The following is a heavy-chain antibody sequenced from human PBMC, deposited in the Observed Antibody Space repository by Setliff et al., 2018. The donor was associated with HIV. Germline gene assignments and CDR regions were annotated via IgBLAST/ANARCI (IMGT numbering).Heavy chain of an antibody. CDR3: TRGPEGVAGGDY. CDR2: TYYSGST. V-gene: IGHV4-31*03. J-gene: IGHJ4*02. Sequence: SETLSLTCTVSGGSISSISRGGYCWSWIRQHPGKGLEWIGYTYYSGSTYYNPSLKSRVAISVDTSKNQFSLNLGSVTAADTAVYYCTRGPEGVAGGDYWGQGILVTVSS. CDR1: GGSISSISRGGYC. D-gene: IGHD3-3*01.